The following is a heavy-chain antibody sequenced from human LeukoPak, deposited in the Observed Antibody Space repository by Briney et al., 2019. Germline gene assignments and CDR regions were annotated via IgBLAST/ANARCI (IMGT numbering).Heavy chain of an antibody. J-gene: IGHJ3*02. CDR1: GFTFSSYG. V-gene: IGHV3-9*01. CDR2: ISWSSGII. D-gene: IGHD3-3*01. CDR3: AKDTGSPADAITMEDNAFDI. Sequence: GGSLRLSCAASGFTFSSYGMHWVRQAPGKGLEWVSGISWSSGIIGYADSVKGRFTISRDNAKNSLDLQMESLRAEDTAVYYCAKDTGSPADAITMEDNAFDIWGQGTMVTVSS.